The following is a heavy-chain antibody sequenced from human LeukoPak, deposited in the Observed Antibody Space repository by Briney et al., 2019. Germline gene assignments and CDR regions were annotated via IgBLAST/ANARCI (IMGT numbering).Heavy chain of an antibody. Sequence: PSETLSLTCTVSGGSIRSSYYYWGWIRQPPGKGLEWIGSIYDSGSTYYNPSLKSRVTISIDMSKNQFSLKLSSVTAADTAVYYCARRRSGSYGNFDYWGQGTLVTVSS. CDR1: GGSIRSSYYY. CDR3: ARRRSGSYGNFDY. J-gene: IGHJ4*02. V-gene: IGHV4-39*01. CDR2: IYDSGST. D-gene: IGHD1-26*01.